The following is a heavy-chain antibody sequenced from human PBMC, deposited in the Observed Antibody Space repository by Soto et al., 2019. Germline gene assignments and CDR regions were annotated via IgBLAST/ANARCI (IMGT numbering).Heavy chain of an antibody. CDR3: ASTPKGETYYYDSSGYSLYYFDY. CDR2: IIPIFGTA. V-gene: IGHV1-69*13. CDR1: GGTFSSYA. D-gene: IGHD3-22*01. Sequence: GVSVKPSSKAPGGTFSSYAISWARQAPGQGLEWMGGIIPIFGTANYAQKFQGRVTITADESTSTAYMELSSLRSEDTAVYYCASTPKGETYYYDSSGYSLYYFDYWGQGTLVTVSS. J-gene: IGHJ4*02.